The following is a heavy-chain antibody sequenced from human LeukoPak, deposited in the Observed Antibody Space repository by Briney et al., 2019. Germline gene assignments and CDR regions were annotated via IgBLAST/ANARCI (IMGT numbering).Heavy chain of an antibody. V-gene: IGHV4-4*07. CDR2: MSGSGST. Sequence: PSETLSLTCTVSGDSISSYYWSWIRQPAGKGLEWIARMSGSGSTNYNPSLKSRVTLSVDTSKNQFSLNLNSVTAADTAVYYCARDRIYYDSTGYYYDFWGQGILVTVSS. D-gene: IGHD3-22*01. CDR3: ARDRIYYDSTGYYYDF. CDR1: GDSISSYY. J-gene: IGHJ4*02.